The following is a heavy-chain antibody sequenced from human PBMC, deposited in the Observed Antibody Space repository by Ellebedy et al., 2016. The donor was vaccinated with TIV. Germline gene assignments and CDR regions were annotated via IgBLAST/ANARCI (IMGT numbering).Heavy chain of an antibody. Sequence: SVKVSCXASGGTFSSYAISWVRQAPAQGLEWMGGIIPIFGTANYAQKFQGRVTITADESTSTAYMGLSSLRSEDTAVYYCAGATVAGDYWGQGTLVTVSS. V-gene: IGHV1-69*13. CDR1: GGTFSSYA. J-gene: IGHJ4*02. CDR3: AGATVAGDY. CDR2: IIPIFGTA. D-gene: IGHD6-19*01.